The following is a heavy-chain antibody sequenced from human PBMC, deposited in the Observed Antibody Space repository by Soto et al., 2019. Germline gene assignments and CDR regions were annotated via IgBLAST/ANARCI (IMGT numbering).Heavy chain of an antibody. D-gene: IGHD5-18*01. V-gene: IGHV3-33*01. CDR2: IWYDGSNK. J-gene: IGHJ4*02. CDR1: GFAFSNYG. Sequence: QVQLVESGGGVVQPGRSLRLSCVTSGFAFSNYGMHWVRQAPGKGLEWVALIWYDGSNKYYADSVKGRFTIFRDNSKNTLYLQVDSLRDEDTAVYCCAGSPPGVAGGYHFDSWGQGTLVTFSS. CDR3: AGSPPGVAGGYHFDS.